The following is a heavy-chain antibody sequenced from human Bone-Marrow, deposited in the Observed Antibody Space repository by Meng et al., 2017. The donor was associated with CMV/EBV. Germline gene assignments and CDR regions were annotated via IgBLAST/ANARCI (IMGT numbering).Heavy chain of an antibody. CDR3: AKDRLGILTYCSSTNCPGGGY. J-gene: IGHJ4*02. CDR2: ISGSGGTT. V-gene: IGHV3-23*01. D-gene: IGHD2-2*01. Sequence: SCAASGFTFSSYAMSWVRQAPGKGLEWVSAISGSGGTTYYADSVKARFTISRDNSKNTLYLQMNSLRAEDTAVYYCAKDRLGILTYCSSTNCPGGGYWGQGTLVTVSS. CDR1: GFTFSSYA.